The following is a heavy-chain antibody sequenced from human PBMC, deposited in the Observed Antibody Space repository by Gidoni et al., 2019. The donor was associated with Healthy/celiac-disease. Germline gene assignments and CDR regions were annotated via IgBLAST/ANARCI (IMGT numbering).Heavy chain of an antibody. V-gene: IGHV1-58*01. J-gene: IGHJ4*02. CDR2: IVVGSGNT. Sequence: QMQLVQSGPEVKKPGTSVKVSCEASGFTFTSSAVQWVRQARGQRLEWIGWIVVGSGNTNYAQKFQERVTITRDMSTSTAYMELSSLRSEDTAVYYCAALVCSGGSCPFDYWGQGTLVTVSS. CDR1: GFTFTSSA. CDR3: AALVCSGGSCPFDY. D-gene: IGHD2-15*01.